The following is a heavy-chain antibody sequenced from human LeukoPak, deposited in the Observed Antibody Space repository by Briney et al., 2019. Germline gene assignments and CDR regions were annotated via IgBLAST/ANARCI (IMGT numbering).Heavy chain of an antibody. D-gene: IGHD3-10*01. CDR3: VRHGSGSYFNPLDY. J-gene: IGHJ4*02. V-gene: IGHV5-51*01. CDR2: IYPSDSQT. CDR1: GYPFISYW. Sequence: GEPLNISCKGSGYPFISYWIGWVRKLPGKGLEWRGIIYPSDSQTKYSPSFQGQVTIPADKSISTAYLQWSGLKASDTAMYYCVRHGSGSYFNPLDYWGQGTLVTVSS.